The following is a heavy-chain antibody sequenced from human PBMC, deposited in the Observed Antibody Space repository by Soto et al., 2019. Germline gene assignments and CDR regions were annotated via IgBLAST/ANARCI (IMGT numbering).Heavy chain of an antibody. Sequence: GGSLRLSCAASGFTFSTYAMSWVRQAPGKGLEWVSAISGGRSGTYYADSVRGRFTLSRDDSTNTLYLQMNSLRAEDTAIYYCAKGSLGYCSGAICHFFDFWGQGTLVTVSS. V-gene: IGHV3-23*01. CDR1: GFTFSTYA. CDR3: AKGSLGYCSGAICHFFDF. CDR2: ISGGRSGT. D-gene: IGHD2-15*01. J-gene: IGHJ4*02.